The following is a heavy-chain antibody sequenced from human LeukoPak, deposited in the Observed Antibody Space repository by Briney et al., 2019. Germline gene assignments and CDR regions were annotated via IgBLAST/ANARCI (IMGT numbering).Heavy chain of an antibody. J-gene: IGHJ4*02. CDR3: AKLKTVTTSYFDY. CDR2: ISGSGGST. Sequence: ETLSLTCTVSGGSISSSSYYWGWIRRPPGKGLEWVSAISGSGGSTYYADSVKGRFTISRDNSKNTLYLQMNSLRAEDTAVYYCAKLKTVTTSYFDYWGQGTLVTVSS. CDR1: GGSISSSSYY. V-gene: IGHV3-23*01. D-gene: IGHD4-17*01.